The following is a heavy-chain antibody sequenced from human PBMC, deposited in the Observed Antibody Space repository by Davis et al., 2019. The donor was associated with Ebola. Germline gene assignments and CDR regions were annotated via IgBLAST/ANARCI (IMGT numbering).Heavy chain of an antibody. V-gene: IGHV3-49*04. CDR1: GFTFGDYA. CDR3: TRDSLLMRGSYFDAFDI. Sequence: PGGSLRLSCTASGFTFGDYAMSWVRQAPGRGLEWVGFIRSKAYGGTTEYAASVKGRFTISRDDSKSIAYLQMNSLKTEDTAVYYCTRDSLLMRGSYFDAFDIWGQGTMVTVSS. J-gene: IGHJ3*02. CDR2: IRSKAYGGTT. D-gene: IGHD1-26*01.